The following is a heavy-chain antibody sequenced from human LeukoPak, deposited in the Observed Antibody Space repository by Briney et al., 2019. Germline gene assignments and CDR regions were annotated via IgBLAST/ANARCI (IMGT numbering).Heavy chain of an antibody. V-gene: IGHV5-51*01. Sequence: GESLKISCEASGYSFASFSIGWVRQMPGKGLEWMGIIYPADSNTRYSPSFQGQVTISADKSISTAYLQWSSLKASDTAMYYCARQGPPAYCGGDCYSDYYGMDVWGQGTTVTVSS. J-gene: IGHJ6*02. CDR1: GYSFASFS. CDR2: IYPADSNT. CDR3: ARQGPPAYCGGDCYSDYYGMDV. D-gene: IGHD2-21*02.